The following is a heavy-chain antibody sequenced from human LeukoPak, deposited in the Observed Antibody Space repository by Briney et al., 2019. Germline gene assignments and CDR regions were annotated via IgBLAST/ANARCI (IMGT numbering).Heavy chain of an antibody. CDR1: EFTFSSYG. D-gene: IGHD3-16*02. CDR2: ISGPGGIT. J-gene: IGHJ3*02. CDR3: AKGRDWGSYRYHAFDI. V-gene: IGHV3-23*01. Sequence: GGSLRLSRAASEFTFSSYGMSWVRQVPGKGLEWVSAISGPGGITYYADSVKGRFTISRDNSKNTLFLQMNSLRAEDTAVYCCAKGRDWGSYRYHAFDIWGQGTMVTVSS.